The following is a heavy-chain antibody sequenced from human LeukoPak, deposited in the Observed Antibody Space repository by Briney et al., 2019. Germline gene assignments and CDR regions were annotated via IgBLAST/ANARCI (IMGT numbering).Heavy chain of an antibody. V-gene: IGHV1-46*01. J-gene: IGHJ4*02. D-gene: IGHD5-18*01. Sequence: ASVKVSCKASGYTFTNFYMHWVRQAPGQGHEWMGIINPSGGRTSYAQKFQGRVTMTRDTSTSNIYMQLSSLRSEDTAMYYCAGSSGYTYGFYYWGQGTLVTVSS. CDR3: AGSSGYTYGFYY. CDR1: GYTFTNFY. CDR2: INPSGGRT.